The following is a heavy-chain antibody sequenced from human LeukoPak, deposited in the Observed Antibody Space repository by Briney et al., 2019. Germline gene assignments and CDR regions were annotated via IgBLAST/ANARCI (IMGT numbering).Heavy chain of an antibody. J-gene: IGHJ3*02. D-gene: IGHD3-10*01. CDR2: IYYSGST. CDR1: GGSISSSSYY. V-gene: IGHV4-39*07. Sequence: PSETLSLTCTVSGGSISSSSYYWGWIRQPPGKGLEWIGSIYYSGSTYYNPSLKSRVTISVDTSKNQFSLKLSSVTAADTAVYYCARDSGRRNVGLRANAFDIWGQGTMVTVSS. CDR3: ARDSGRRNVGLRANAFDI.